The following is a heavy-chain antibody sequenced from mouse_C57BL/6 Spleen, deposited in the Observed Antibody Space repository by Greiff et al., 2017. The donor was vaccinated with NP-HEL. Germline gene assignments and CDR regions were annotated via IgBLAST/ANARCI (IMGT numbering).Heavy chain of an antibody. Sequence: EVKLMESGGGLVKPGGSLKLSCAASGFTFSDYGMHWVRQAPEKGLEWVAYISSGSSTIYYADTVKGRFTISRDNAKNTLFLQMTSLRSEDTAMYYCAREGIYYYGSSYGWYFDVWGTGTTVTVSS. D-gene: IGHD1-1*01. CDR2: ISSGSSTI. J-gene: IGHJ1*03. CDR1: GFTFSDYG. CDR3: AREGIYYYGSSYGWYFDV. V-gene: IGHV5-17*01.